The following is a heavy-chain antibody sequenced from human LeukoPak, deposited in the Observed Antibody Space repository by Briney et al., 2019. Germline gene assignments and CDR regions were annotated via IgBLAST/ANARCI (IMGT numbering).Heavy chain of an antibody. CDR1: GFTFSTYS. V-gene: IGHV3-21*01. Sequence: GGSLRLSCAASGFTFSTYSMNWVRQAPGKGLEWVSSISSSSSYIYYADSVKGRFTISRDNAKNSLYLQMNSLRAEDAAVYYCARDRGSYHDGGFDYWGQGTLVTVSS. CDR2: ISSSSSYI. CDR3: ARDRGSYHDGGFDY. D-gene: IGHD3-16*02. J-gene: IGHJ4*02.